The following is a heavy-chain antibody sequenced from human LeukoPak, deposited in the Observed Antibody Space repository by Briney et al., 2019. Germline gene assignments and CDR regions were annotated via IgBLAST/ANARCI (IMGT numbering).Heavy chain of an antibody. CDR2: INPSGGST. CDR3: AISGIAAAGIPYYFDY. V-gene: IGHV1-46*03. J-gene: IGHJ4*02. Sequence: ASVKVSCKASGYTFTSYYMHWVRQAPGQGLEWMGIINPSGGSTSYAQKFQGRVTMTRDMSTSTVYMELSSLRSEDTAVYYCAISGIAAAGIPYYFDYWGQGTLVTVSS. CDR1: GYTFTSYY. D-gene: IGHD6-13*01.